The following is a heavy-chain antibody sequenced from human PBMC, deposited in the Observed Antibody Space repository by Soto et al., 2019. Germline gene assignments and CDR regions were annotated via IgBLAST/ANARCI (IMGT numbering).Heavy chain of an antibody. CDR3: AKGADSTNYVGEAGEFAY. D-gene: IGHD3-10*01. V-gene: IGHV3-23*01. CDR1: GFTFSTCA. CDR2: VSAGGSST. Sequence: EVQLLESGGGLVQPGGSLRLSCAASGFTFSTCAMSWVRQAPGKGLEWVSGVSAGGSSTYFADSVKGRFTISRDNSKNTVYLQMNSLRAEDAAAYSCAKGADSTNYVGEAGEFAYWGQGTLVTVSS. J-gene: IGHJ4*02.